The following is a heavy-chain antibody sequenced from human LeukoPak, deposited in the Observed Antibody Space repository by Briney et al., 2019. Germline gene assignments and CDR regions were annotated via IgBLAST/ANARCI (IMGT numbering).Heavy chain of an antibody. D-gene: IGHD1-26*01. CDR2: IYYSGST. J-gene: IGHJ4*02. CDR3: ARVGGTYQQYYFDY. Sequence: SETLSLTCSVSGGSIISYYWSWIRQPPGKGLEWIGYIYYSGSTNYNPSLKSRVTISVDTSKNRFSLKLSSVTAADTAVYYCARVGGTYQQYYFDYWGQGILVTVSS. CDR1: GGSIISYY. V-gene: IGHV4-59*01.